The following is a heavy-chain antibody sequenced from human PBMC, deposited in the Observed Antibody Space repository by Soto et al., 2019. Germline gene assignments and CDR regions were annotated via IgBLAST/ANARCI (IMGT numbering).Heavy chain of an antibody. Sequence: ETRSLTSTVSCCSIGISNCYWGWIRQPPGKGLDWIGNIFYSGTPYYNPSLKSRITISIDTSKNQFSLRLNSVTAADSGVYFCARFVVPATRHPDFDYWGPGTLVTSPQ. CDR2: IFYSGTP. V-gene: IGHV4-39*01. CDR3: ARFVVPATRHPDFDY. CDR1: CCSIGISNCY. J-gene: IGHJ4*02. D-gene: IGHD2-15*01.